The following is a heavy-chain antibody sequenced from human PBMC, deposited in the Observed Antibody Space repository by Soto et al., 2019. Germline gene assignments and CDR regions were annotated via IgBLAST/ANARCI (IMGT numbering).Heavy chain of an antibody. J-gene: IGHJ6*02. CDR3: ARDLQPLAVAGSWYYYYYGMDV. Sequence: ASVKVSCKASGYTFTSYDINWVRQATGQGLEWMGWMNPNSGNTGYAQKFQGRVTMTRNTSISTAYMELSSLRSEDTAVYYCARDLQPLAVAGSWYYYYYGMDVWGQGTTVTVSS. CDR1: GYTFTSYD. CDR2: MNPNSGNT. D-gene: IGHD6-19*01. V-gene: IGHV1-8*01.